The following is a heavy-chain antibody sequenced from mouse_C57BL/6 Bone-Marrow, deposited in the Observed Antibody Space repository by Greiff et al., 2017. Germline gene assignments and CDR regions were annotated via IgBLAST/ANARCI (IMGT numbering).Heavy chain of an antibody. J-gene: IGHJ3*01. CDR3: ARHEGAYYSNYGFAY. D-gene: IGHD2-5*01. Sequence: VKLMESGAELVKPGASVQLSCKASGYTFTEYTIHWVKQRSGQGLEWIGWFYPGSGSIKYNEKFKDKATLTADKSSSTVYMELSRLTSEDSAVYFCARHEGAYYSNYGFAYWGQGTLVTVSA. CDR1: GYTFTEYT. V-gene: IGHV1-62-2*01. CDR2: FYPGSGSI.